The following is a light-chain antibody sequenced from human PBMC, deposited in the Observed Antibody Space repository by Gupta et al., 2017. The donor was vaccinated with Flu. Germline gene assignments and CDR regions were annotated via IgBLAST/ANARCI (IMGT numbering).Light chain of an antibody. CDR2: DVT. V-gene: IGLV2-8*01. J-gene: IGLJ1*01. Sequence: QPALLQPPPPPGSPGQPVTISCTGTSSDVGGHNYVSWYQHHPGTAPRLMMYDVTKRPSGVPERFSGFKSGNTASLTVIGLQPEDEAEYYCNSYVGTNTFVVFGTGTKVTVL. CDR1: SSDVGGHNY. CDR3: NSYVGTNTFVV.